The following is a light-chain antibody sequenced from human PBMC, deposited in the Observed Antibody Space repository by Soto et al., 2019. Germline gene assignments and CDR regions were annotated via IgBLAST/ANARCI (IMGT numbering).Light chain of an antibody. CDR3: QQRYNWPLT. CDR2: DAS. Sequence: EIVLTQSPATLSLSPGERATLSCRASQSVGSSLAWYQQKPGQAPWLLIYDASYRASGIPARFSGSRSGTDFTLTISSLEPEDFAVYYCQQRYNWPLTFGGGTKVEIK. CDR1: QSVGSS. J-gene: IGKJ4*01. V-gene: IGKV3-11*01.